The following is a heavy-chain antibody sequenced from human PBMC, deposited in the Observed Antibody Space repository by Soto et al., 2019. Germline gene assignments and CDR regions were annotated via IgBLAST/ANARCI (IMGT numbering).Heavy chain of an antibody. CDR3: ARDSGSYRAGWDVDY. Sequence: QVQLVQSGAEVKKPGASVKVSCKASGYTFTGYYMHWVRQAPGQGLEWMGWINPNSGGTNYAQKFQGWVTMTRDTSSSTAYMELSRLRSDDTAVYYCARDSGSYRAGWDVDYWGQGTLVTVSS. J-gene: IGHJ4*02. D-gene: IGHD1-26*01. CDR2: INPNSGGT. V-gene: IGHV1-2*04. CDR1: GYTFTGYY.